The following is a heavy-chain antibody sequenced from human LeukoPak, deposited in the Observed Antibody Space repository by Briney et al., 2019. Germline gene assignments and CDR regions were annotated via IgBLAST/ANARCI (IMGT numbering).Heavy chain of an antibody. D-gene: IGHD3-3*01. J-gene: IGHJ4*02. CDR2: ISWNSGSI. CDR3: AKAIRSDFWSGYYFDY. CDR1: GFTFEDYA. Sequence: GRSLRLSCAASGFTFEDYAMHWVRQAPGKGLEWVSGISWNSGSIGYADSVKGRFTISRDNAKNSLYLQMNSLRAEDMALYYCAKAIRSDFWSGYYFDYWGQGTLVTVSS. V-gene: IGHV3-9*03.